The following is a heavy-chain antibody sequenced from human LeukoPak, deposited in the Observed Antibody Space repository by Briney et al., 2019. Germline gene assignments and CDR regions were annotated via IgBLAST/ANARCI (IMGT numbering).Heavy chain of an antibody. Sequence: GASVKVSCKASGYTFTGYYMHWVRQAPGQGLEWMGWISAYNGNTNYAQKLQGRVTMTTDTSTSTAYMELRSLRSDDTAVYYCARTTRLDNMDVWGKGTTVTVSS. D-gene: IGHD4-17*01. CDR2: ISAYNGNT. CDR3: ARTTRLDNMDV. CDR1: GYTFTGYY. J-gene: IGHJ6*03. V-gene: IGHV1-18*04.